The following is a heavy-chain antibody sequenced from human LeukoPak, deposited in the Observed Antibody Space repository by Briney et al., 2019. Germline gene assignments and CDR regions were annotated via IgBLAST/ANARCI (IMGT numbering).Heavy chain of an antibody. D-gene: IGHD6-19*01. V-gene: IGHV4-59*12. Sequence: SETLSLTCTVSGGSISSYYWSWIRQPPGKGLEWIGYIYYSGSTNYNPSLKSRVTISVDTSKNQFSLKLSSVTAADTAVYYCARGLTSGWYPDYWGQGTLVTVSS. CDR2: IYYSGST. CDR1: GGSISSYY. CDR3: ARGLTSGWYPDY. J-gene: IGHJ4*02.